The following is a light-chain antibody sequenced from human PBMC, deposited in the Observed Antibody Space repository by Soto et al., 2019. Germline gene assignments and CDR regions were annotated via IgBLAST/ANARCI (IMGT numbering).Light chain of an antibody. J-gene: IGKJ1*01. V-gene: IGKV3-20*01. Sequence: EIVLTQSPGSLSLSPGERVTLSCRASQSVDSSFFAWYQQKPGQAPRLLIYGASNRATGIPDRFSGSGSGTDFTLTISRLEPEDFAVYYCQQYVSSVTFGQG. CDR3: QQYVSSVT. CDR1: QSVDSSF. CDR2: GAS.